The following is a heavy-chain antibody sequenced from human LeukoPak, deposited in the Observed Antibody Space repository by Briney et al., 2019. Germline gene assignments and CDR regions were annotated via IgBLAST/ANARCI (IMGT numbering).Heavy chain of an antibody. V-gene: IGHV3-15*01. CDR3: TTDPITYSSSWSGWFDP. CDR2: IKSKTDGGTT. CDR1: GFDFSSHA. Sequence: PGGSLRLSCVASGFDFSSHAMTWVRQAPGKGLEWVGRIKSKTDGGTTDYAAPVKGRFTISRDDSKNTLYLQMNSLKTEDTAVYYCTTDPITYSSSWSGWFDPWGQGTLVTVSS. D-gene: IGHD6-13*01. J-gene: IGHJ5*02.